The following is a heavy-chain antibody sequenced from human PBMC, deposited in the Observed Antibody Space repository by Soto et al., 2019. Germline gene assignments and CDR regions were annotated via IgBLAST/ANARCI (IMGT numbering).Heavy chain of an antibody. CDR1: GFTFSSYA. J-gene: IGHJ4*02. CDR3: AKDLNTASCPLDY. V-gene: IGHV3-23*01. CDR2: ISGSGGDK. D-gene: IGHD4-17*01. Sequence: PGGSLRLSCAASGFTFSSYAMNWVRQAPGKGLEWVSAISGSGGDKYYADSVKGRFTISRDNSKNTLYLQMNSLRAEDTAVYYCAKDLNTASCPLDYWGQGTPVTVSS.